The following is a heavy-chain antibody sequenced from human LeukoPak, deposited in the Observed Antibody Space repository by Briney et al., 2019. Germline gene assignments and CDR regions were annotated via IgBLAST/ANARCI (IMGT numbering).Heavy chain of an antibody. D-gene: IGHD3-10*01. V-gene: IGHV5-51*01. Sequence: KISCKGSGYSFTSYWIGWVRQMPGKGLEWMGIIYPGDSDTRYSPSFQGQVTISADKSISTAYLQWSSLKASDTAMYYCASGTDYYGSGSQIDYWGQGTLVTVSS. CDR3: ASGTDYYGSGSQIDY. J-gene: IGHJ4*02. CDR1: GYSFTSYW. CDR2: IYPGDSDT.